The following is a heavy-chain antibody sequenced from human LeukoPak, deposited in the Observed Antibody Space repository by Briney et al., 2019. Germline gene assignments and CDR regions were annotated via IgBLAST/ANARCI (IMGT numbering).Heavy chain of an antibody. V-gene: IGHV5-51*01. CDR1: GYIFPNYW. CDR2: IHPGDSDT. Sequence: GESLKISCEASGYIFPNYWIGWVRQVPGKGLDWVGLIHPGDSDTRYSPSFQGQVTISVDKSITTAYLRWSSLQASDTAIYFCARVVVVTSTHWYFDLWGRGSLVTVFS. CDR3: ARVVVVTSTHWYFDL. J-gene: IGHJ2*01. D-gene: IGHD2-21*02.